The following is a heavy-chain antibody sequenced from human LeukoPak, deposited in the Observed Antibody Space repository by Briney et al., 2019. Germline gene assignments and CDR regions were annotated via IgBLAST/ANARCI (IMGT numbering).Heavy chain of an antibody. D-gene: IGHD6-13*01. CDR3: ARLDSSSWYGEDY. Sequence: SETLSLTCTVSGGSISNYYWRWNPQPPGKGLEWSGYIYYSGSTNYKPSPKSRVTISVDTSKNQFSLKLSSVTAADTAVYYCARLDSSSWYGEDYWGQGTLVTVSS. CDR1: GGSISNYY. CDR2: IYYSGST. J-gene: IGHJ4*02. V-gene: IGHV4-59*08.